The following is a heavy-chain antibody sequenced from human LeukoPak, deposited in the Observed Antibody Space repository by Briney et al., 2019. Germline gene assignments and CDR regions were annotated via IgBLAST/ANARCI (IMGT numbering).Heavy chain of an antibody. CDR2: INYSGIT. CDR1: GGSISSRNYY. D-gene: IGHD2-2*01. CDR3: ARVNIAVVPSTNFDY. J-gene: IGHJ4*02. Sequence: SETLSLTCTVSGGSISSRNYYWGWIRQPPGKGLEWIGSINYSGITYYSASLKSRVTISVDTSKNQFFLDLRSVTATDTAVYYCARVNIAVVPSTNFDYWGQGILVTVSS. V-gene: IGHV4-39*01.